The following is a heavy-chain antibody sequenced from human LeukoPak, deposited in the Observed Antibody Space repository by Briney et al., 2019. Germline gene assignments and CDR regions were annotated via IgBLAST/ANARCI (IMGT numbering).Heavy chain of an antibody. CDR2: ISGSGGST. D-gene: IGHD2-15*01. J-gene: IGHJ4*02. V-gene: IGHV3-23*01. CDR3: AKDRKTVAATR. CDR1: GFTFSDHY. Sequence: PGGSLRLSCAASGFTFSDHYMDWVRQAPGKGLEWVSAISGSGGSTYYADSVKGRFTISRDNSKNTLYLQMNSLRAEDTAVYYCAKDRKTVAATRWGQGTLVTVSS.